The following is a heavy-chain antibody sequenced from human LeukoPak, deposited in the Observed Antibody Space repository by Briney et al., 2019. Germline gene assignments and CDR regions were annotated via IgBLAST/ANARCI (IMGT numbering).Heavy chain of an antibody. V-gene: IGHV3-33*06. CDR3: AKDTRGYSYGHDAFDI. Sequence: GGSLRLSCAASGFTFSSYGMHWVRQAPGKGLEWVAVIWYDGSNKYYADSVKGRFTISRDNSKNTLYLQMNSLRAEDTAVYYCAKDTRGYSYGHDAFDIWGQETMVSVSS. D-gene: IGHD5-18*01. CDR2: IWYDGSNK. CDR1: GFTFSSYG. J-gene: IGHJ3*02.